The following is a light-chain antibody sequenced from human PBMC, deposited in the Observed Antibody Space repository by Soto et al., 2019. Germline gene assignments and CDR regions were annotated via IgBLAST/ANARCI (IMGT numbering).Light chain of an antibody. Sequence: EIVLPKAPGTLSLSPGARATLSCRASQTVSTNDFAWYQQKPGQAPRLLLYGASERSTGIPDRFSGSGSGTDFNRTISSLEPEDFAVNCCLQSGSSLRTFGQGTKVDI. CDR3: LQSGSSLRT. V-gene: IGKV3-20*01. CDR1: QTVSTND. J-gene: IGKJ1*01. CDR2: GAS.